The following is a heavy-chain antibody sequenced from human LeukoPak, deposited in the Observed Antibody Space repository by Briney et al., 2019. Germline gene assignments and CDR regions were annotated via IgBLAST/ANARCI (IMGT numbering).Heavy chain of an antibody. CDR3: ARDGQDSGSYGGAFDI. D-gene: IGHD1-26*01. J-gene: IGHJ3*02. CDR2: INPSGGST. Sequence: ASVKVSCKASGYTFTSYYMHWVRQAPGQGLEWMGIINPSGGSTSYAQKFQGRVTMTRDTSTSTVYMELSSLRSEDTAVYYCARDGQDSGSYGGAFDIGGQGTMVTVSS. CDR1: GYTFTSYY. V-gene: IGHV1-46*01.